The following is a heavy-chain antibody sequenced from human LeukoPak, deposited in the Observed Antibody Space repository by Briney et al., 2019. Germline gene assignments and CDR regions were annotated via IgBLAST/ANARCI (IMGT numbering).Heavy chain of an antibody. CDR2: INHSGST. Sequence: SSETLSLTCAVYGGSFSGYYWSWIRQPPGKGLEWIGEINHSGSTNYNPSLKSRVTISVDTSKNQFSLKLSSVPAADTAVYYCARRRVVVVAATVPSLKRYWYFDLWGRGTLVTVSS. CDR3: ARRRVVVVAATVPSLKRYWYFDL. D-gene: IGHD2-15*01. V-gene: IGHV4-34*01. CDR1: GGSFSGYY. J-gene: IGHJ2*01.